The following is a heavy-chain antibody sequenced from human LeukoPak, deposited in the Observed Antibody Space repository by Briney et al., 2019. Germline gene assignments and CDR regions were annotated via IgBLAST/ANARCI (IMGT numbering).Heavy chain of an antibody. D-gene: IGHD3-22*01. CDR3: ARGLRDSSGYRKIDAFDI. V-gene: IGHV4-34*01. Sequence: SETLSLTCAVYGGSFSGYYWSWIRQPPGKGLEWIGEINHSGSTSYNPSLKSRATISVDTSKNQFSLKLSSVTAADTAVYYCARGLRDSSGYRKIDAFDIWGQGTMVTVSS. CDR2: INHSGST. CDR1: GGSFSGYY. J-gene: IGHJ3*02.